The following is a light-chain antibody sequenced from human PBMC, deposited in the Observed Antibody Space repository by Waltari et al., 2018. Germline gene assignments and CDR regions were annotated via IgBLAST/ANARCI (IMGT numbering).Light chain of an antibody. V-gene: IGKV3-11*01. J-gene: IGKJ3*01. Sequence: EIVLTQSPATLSLSPGERATLSCRASQRVSSYLAWYQQKPGQAPRLLIYDASNRATGIPARFSGSGSGTDFTLTISSLEPEDFAVYYCQQRSTLFTFGPGTKVDIK. CDR2: DAS. CDR3: QQRSTLFT. CDR1: QRVSSY.